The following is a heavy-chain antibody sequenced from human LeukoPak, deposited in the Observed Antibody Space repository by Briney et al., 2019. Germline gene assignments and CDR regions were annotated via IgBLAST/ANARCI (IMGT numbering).Heavy chain of an antibody. J-gene: IGHJ4*02. CDR3: AGGVWFGDINY. D-gene: IGHD3-10*01. CDR1: GFTVSSNY. Sequence: GGSLRLSCAASGFTVSSNYMSWVRQAPGKGLEWVAVIYSGGSTYYADSVKGPCPIARDNSKKAVYLQMNRLRAEDTAVYYCAGGVWFGDINYWGQGTLVTVSS. CDR2: IYSGGST. V-gene: IGHV3-53*01.